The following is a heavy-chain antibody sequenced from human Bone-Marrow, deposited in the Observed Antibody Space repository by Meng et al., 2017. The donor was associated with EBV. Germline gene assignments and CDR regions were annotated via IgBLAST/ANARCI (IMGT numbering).Heavy chain of an antibody. D-gene: IGHD1-26*01. Sequence: VRLQHWGGGLLHPSRTLSLPCASYGGSFSGYYWTWIRQPPGKGLEWIGEINHTGNTNYNPSLKSRVTISVDRSKNQFSLKMKSVTAADTAVYYCARGLVGATTGLIDYWGQRALVTVSS. V-gene: IGHV4-34*01. CDR1: GGSFSGYY. CDR3: ARGLVGATTGLIDY. CDR2: INHTGNT. J-gene: IGHJ4*02.